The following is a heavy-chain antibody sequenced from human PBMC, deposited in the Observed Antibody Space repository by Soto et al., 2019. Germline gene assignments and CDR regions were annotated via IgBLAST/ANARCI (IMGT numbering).Heavy chain of an antibody. CDR1: GGSFSGYY. CDR2: INRSGST. J-gene: IGHJ6*02. D-gene: IGHD6-13*01. CDR3: ARGGRYSSSWYYYYGMDV. V-gene: IGHV4-34*01. Sequence: QVQLQQWGAGLLKPSETLSLTCAVYGGSFSGYYWSWIRQPPGKGLEWIGEINRSGSTNYNPSLKSRVTISVDTSKNQFSLKLSSVTAADTAVYYCARGGRYSSSWYYYYGMDVWGQGTTVTVSS.